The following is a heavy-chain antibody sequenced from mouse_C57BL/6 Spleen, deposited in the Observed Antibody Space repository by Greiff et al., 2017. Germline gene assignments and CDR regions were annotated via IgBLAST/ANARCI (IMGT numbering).Heavy chain of an antibody. CDR1: GFTFSDYY. Sequence: EVKLVESEGGLVQPGSSMKLSCTASGFTFSDYYMAWVRQVPEKGLEWVANINYDGSSTYYLDSLKSRFIISRDNAKNILYLQMSSLKSEDTATYYCARGRYYAMDDWGQGTSVTVSS. J-gene: IGHJ4*01. CDR2: INYDGSST. CDR3: ARGRYYAMDD. V-gene: IGHV5-16*01.